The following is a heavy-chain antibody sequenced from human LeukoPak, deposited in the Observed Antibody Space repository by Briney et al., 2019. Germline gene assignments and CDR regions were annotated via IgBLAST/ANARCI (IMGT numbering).Heavy chain of an antibody. Sequence: PGGSLRLSCAASGFTFVNAWMSWVRQPPGKGLEWVGRIKSKTGGGTTDYAAPVKGRFTISRDDSQNTLYLLMSSLKTEDTAVYYCATYRIVGATRSEYWGQGTLVTVSS. CDR2: IKSKTGGGTT. J-gene: IGHJ4*02. V-gene: IGHV3-15*01. CDR1: GFTFVNAW. CDR3: ATYRIVGATRSEY. D-gene: IGHD1-26*01.